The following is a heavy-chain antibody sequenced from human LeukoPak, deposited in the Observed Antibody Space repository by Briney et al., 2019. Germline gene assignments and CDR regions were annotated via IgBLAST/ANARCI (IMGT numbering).Heavy chain of an antibody. D-gene: IGHD5-12*01. CDR1: GGSINSALYY. CDR2: VSHDGIT. Sequence: PSETLSLTCTVSGGSINSALYYWAWIRQTPEQQLEWIGSVSHDGITYYNPSLKSRVTMSVDRSKDQFSLRLSSVTAADTAVYYCARAGDLIIVAMGAFDIWGQGTMVTVSS. V-gene: IGHV4-39*07. CDR3: ARAGDLIIVAMGAFDI. J-gene: IGHJ3*02.